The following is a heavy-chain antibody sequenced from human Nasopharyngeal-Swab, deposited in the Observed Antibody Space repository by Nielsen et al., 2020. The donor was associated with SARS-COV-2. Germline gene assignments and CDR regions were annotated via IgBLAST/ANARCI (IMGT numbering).Heavy chain of an antibody. CDR2: IIPIFGTA. V-gene: IGHV1-69*01. D-gene: IGHD6-19*01. J-gene: IGHJ4*02. Sequence: VRQAPGQGLEWMGGIIPIFGTANYAQKFQGRVTITADESTSTAYMELRSLRSDDTAVYYCAMVVAGTIDYWGQGTLVTVSS. CDR3: AMVVAGTIDY.